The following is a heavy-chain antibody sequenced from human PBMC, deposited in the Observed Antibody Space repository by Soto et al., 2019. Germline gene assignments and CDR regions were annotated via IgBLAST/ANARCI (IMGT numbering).Heavy chain of an antibody. J-gene: IGHJ6*02. V-gene: IGHV3-30*18. CDR1: GFTFSSYG. CDR2: ISYDGSNK. CDR3: AKDLRYDYYYYGMDV. Sequence: QVQLVESGGGVVQPGRSLRLSCAASGFTFSSYGMHWVRQAPGKGLEWVAVISYDGSNKYYADSVKGRFTISRDNSKNPLYLQMNSLRAEDTAVYYCAKDLRYDYYYYGMDVWGQGTTVTVSS. D-gene: IGHD1-1*01.